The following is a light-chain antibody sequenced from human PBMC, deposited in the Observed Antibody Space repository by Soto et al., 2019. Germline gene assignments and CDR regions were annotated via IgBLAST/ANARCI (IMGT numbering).Light chain of an antibody. Sequence: DIQMTQSPSSLSASVGDRVTITCRASQSISSNLNWYQQKPGKAPRLLMYAASSLQSGVPSRFSGSGSGTDFTLTISSLQPGDFATYHCLQSYSIPYTFGQGTKLEIK. CDR2: AAS. J-gene: IGKJ2*01. CDR1: QSISSN. CDR3: LQSYSIPYT. V-gene: IGKV1-39*01.